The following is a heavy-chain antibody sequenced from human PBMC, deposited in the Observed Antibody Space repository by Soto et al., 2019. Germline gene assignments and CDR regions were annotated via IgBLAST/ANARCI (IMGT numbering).Heavy chain of an antibody. Sequence: GGSLRLSCAASGFTFSSYAMSWVRQAPGKGLEWVSAISGSGGSTYYADSVKGRFTISRDNSKNTLYLQMNSLRAEDTAVYYCAKVRCITIFGVVTNYYYGMAVWGQGTTVTVSS. CDR1: GFTFSSYA. CDR3: AKVRCITIFGVVTNYYYGMAV. J-gene: IGHJ6*02. D-gene: IGHD3-3*01. V-gene: IGHV3-23*01. CDR2: ISGSGGST.